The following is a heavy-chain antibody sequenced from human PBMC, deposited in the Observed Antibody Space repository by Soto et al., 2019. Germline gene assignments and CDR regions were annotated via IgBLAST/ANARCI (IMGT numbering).Heavy chain of an antibody. J-gene: IGHJ4*02. V-gene: IGHV4-61*01. CDR1: GGSISSSSYY. CDR3: GRGEYGGGRGGVAY. D-gene: IGHD2-21*01. CDR2: IYCSGKT. Sequence: NPSETLSLTCTVSGGSISSSSYYWTWIRQSPGKGLEWFCFIYCSGKTKYNPPPKRGVSITANTTKNQFFLDLTSGTADDEAVFYYGRGEYGGGRGGVAYWGQGTLVTVSS.